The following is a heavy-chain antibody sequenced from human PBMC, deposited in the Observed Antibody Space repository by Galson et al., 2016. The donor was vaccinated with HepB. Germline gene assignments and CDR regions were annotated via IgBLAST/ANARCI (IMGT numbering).Heavy chain of an antibody. CDR1: GFAFGSHW. CDR3: GRDHSVVLTTAYNWFDT. V-gene: IGHV3-74*01. J-gene: IGHJ5*02. Sequence: SLRLSCAASGFAFGSHWMHWVRQVPGKGLVWVSRINSDGTISNYADSVKGRFTISRDNAKNTLYLQMNSLRVEDTAVYYCGRDHSVVLTTAYNWFDTWGQGTLVTVCS. D-gene: IGHD4-23*01. CDR2: INSDGTIS.